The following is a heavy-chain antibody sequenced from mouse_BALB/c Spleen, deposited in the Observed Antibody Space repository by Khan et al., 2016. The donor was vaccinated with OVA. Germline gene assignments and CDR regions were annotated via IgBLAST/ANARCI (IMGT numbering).Heavy chain of an antibody. CDR3: ARGYFGNYEFAY. D-gene: IGHD2-1*01. Sequence: QVQLKQSGAELVKPGASVKLSCKTSGYTFTNYWIQWVKQRPGQGLGWIGEIFPGTGTTYYTEDFKAKATLTIDTSSSTAYMQLSSLTSEDSAVYFCARGYFGNYEFAYWGQGTLVTVSA. V-gene: IGHV1S132*01. CDR2: IFPGTGTT. CDR1: GYTFTNYW. J-gene: IGHJ3*01.